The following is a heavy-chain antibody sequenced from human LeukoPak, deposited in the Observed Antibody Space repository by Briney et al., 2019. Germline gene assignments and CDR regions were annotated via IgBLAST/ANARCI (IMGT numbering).Heavy chain of an antibody. Sequence: GGSLRLSCATSGFSFSNYSMNWVRQAPGKGLEWVSSITSLGTYSYYADSVKGRFTISRDNANNSLYLQMNSLRGEDTAVYYCARIFLTYSGYDLNFFDSWGQGTLVTVSS. CDR2: ITSLGTYS. J-gene: IGHJ4*02. D-gene: IGHD5-12*01. V-gene: IGHV3-21*01. CDR1: GFSFSNYS. CDR3: ARIFLTYSGYDLNFFDS.